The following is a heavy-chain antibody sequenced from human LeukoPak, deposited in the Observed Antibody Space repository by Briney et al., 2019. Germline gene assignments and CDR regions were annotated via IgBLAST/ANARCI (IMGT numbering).Heavy chain of an antibody. D-gene: IGHD3-9*01. CDR1: GGTFSSYA. CDR3: AGMRLYDILTGYYHYYGMDV. J-gene: IGHJ6*02. V-gene: IGHV1-69*13. CDR2: IIPIFGTA. Sequence: ASVKVSCKASGGTFSSYAISWVRQAPGQGLEWMGGIIPIFGTANYAQKFQGRVTITADESTSTAYMELSSLRSEDTAVYYCAGMRLYDILTGYYHYYGMDVWGQGTTVTVSS.